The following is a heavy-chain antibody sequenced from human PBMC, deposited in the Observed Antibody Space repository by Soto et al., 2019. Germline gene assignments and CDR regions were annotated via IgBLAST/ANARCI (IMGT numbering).Heavy chain of an antibody. CDR3: AKEDGSRWPVVVGGGGFDY. CDR2: ISYDGSNK. Sequence: QVQLVESGGGVVQPGRSLRLSCAASGFTFSSYGMHWVRQAPGKGLEWVAVISYDGSNKYYADSVKGRFTISRDNSKNTLYLQMNSLRAEDTAVYYCAKEDGSRWPVVVGGGGFDYWGQGTLVTVSS. D-gene: IGHD6-13*01. J-gene: IGHJ4*02. CDR1: GFTFSSYG. V-gene: IGHV3-30*18.